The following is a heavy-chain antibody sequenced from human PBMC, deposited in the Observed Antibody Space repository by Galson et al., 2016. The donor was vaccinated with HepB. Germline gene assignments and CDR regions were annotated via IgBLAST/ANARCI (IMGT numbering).Heavy chain of an antibody. Sequence: SLRLSCAASGFRFSSYTVHWVRQALGKGLEWVAVISFDGSNKYYADSVKGRFTISRDNSNNTLYLQMNSLRAEDTAVYYRASEGAVAVTGGDFAYWGQGTLVTVSS. CDR3: ASEGAVAVTGGDFAY. V-gene: IGHV3-30*04. D-gene: IGHD6-19*01. J-gene: IGHJ4*02. CDR2: ISFDGSNK. CDR1: GFRFSSYT.